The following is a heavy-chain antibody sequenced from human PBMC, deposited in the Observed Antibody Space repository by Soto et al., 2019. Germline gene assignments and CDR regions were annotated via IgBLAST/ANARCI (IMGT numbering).Heavy chain of an antibody. V-gene: IGHV3-21*01. CDR3: ASDGGTWSYYYYYGMDV. Sequence: GGSLRLSCAASGFTFSSYSMNWVRQAPGKGLEWVSSISSSSSYIYYADSVKGRFTISRDNAKNSLYLQMNSLRAEDTAVYYCASDGGTWSYYYYYGMDVWGQGTTVTVSS. CDR2: ISSSSSYI. J-gene: IGHJ6*02. CDR1: GFTFSSYS. D-gene: IGHD1-1*01.